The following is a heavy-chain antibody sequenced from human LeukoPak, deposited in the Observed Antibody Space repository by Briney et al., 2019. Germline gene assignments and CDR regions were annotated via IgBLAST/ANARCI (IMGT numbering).Heavy chain of an antibody. CDR2: IYYSGNT. D-gene: IGHD2-15*01. CDR3: ARNGRYCSGGTCRHYNWFDP. CDR1: GDSISGYY. V-gene: IGHV4-59*01. J-gene: IGHJ5*02. Sequence: SETLSLTCTVSGDSISGYYWSWIRQPPGKGLEWIGYIYYSGNTNYNPSLRSRVTISVDTSKNQFSLRPSSVTAADTAVYYCARNGRYCSGGTCRHYNWFDPWGQGTLVTVSS.